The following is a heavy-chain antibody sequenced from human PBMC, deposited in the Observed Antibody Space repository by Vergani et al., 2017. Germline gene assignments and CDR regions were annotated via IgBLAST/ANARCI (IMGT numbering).Heavy chain of an antibody. J-gene: IGHJ4*02. Sequence: VQLVESGGGLVQPGRSLRLSCAASGFTFDDYAMHWVRQAPGKGLEWVSGISWNSGSIGYADSVKGRFTISRDNAKNSLYLQMNSLRAEDTALYYCAKEQYSSSYFDYWGQGTLVTVSS. D-gene: IGHD6-6*01. CDR3: AKEQYSSSYFDY. V-gene: IGHV3-9*01. CDR1: GFTFDDYA. CDR2: ISWNSGSI.